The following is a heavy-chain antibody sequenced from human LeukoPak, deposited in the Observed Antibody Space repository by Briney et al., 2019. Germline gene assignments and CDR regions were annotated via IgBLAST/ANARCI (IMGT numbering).Heavy chain of an antibody. CDR3: ARAGVRGIYYFDY. D-gene: IGHD7-27*01. V-gene: IGHV4-61*02. CDR1: GGSISSGSYY. J-gene: IGHJ4*02. Sequence: SQTLSLTCTVSGGSISSGSYYWSWIRQPAGKGLEWIGRIYTSGSTNYNPSLKSRVTISVDTSKNQFSLKLSSVTAADTAVYYCARAGVRGIYYFDYWGQGTLATVSS. CDR2: IYTSGST.